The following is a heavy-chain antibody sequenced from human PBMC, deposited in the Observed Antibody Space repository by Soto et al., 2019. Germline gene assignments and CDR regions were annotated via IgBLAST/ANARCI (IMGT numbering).Heavy chain of an antibody. CDR1: GFTFSTYS. CDR3: ARYTSLDY. Sequence: GGSLRLSCAASGFTFSTYSMNWVRQAPGKGLEWVSYISTSSSTIYYADSVKGRFTISRDNAKNSLYLQMNSLRAEDTAVYYCARYTSLDYWGQGTLVTVSS. V-gene: IGHV3-48*01. J-gene: IGHJ4*02. CDR2: ISTSSSTI. D-gene: IGHD2-2*02.